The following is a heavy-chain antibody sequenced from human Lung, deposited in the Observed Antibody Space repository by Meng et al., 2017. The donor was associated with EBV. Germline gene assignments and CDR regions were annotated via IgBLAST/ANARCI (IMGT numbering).Heavy chain of an antibody. V-gene: IGHV4-34*01. D-gene: IGHD4-17*01. CDR2: INQSGST. Sequence: CLPCPVYGGSFSCYYRSWIHQPPGKGLEWIGEINQSGSTNYNPSLKSRVTISVDTSKNQFSLKLSSVTAADTAVYYCARRYGASAYNWFDPWGQGTLVTVSS. CDR1: GGSFSCYY. CDR3: ARRYGASAYNWFDP. J-gene: IGHJ5*02.